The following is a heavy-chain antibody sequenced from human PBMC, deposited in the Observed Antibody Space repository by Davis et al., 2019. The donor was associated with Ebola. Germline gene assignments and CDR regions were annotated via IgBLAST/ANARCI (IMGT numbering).Heavy chain of an antibody. Sequence: AASVKVSCKASGGTFSSYAISWVRQAPGQGLEWMGGIIPIFGTANYAQKFQGRVTITADESTSTAYMELRSLTSDDTAVYYCARSSTGNQFDPWGQGTLVTVSS. J-gene: IGHJ5*02. CDR1: GGTFSSYA. V-gene: IGHV1-69*13. CDR3: ARSSTGNQFDP. CDR2: IIPIFGTA. D-gene: IGHD6-19*01.